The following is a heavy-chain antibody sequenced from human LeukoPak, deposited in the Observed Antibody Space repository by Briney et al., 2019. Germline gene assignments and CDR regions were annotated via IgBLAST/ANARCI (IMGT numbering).Heavy chain of an antibody. CDR2: INPNSGGT. J-gene: IGHJ5*02. V-gene: IGHV1-2*02. CDR3: ARDDTRISSSWYAGGNWFDP. Sequence: GASVKVSCKASGGTFSSYAISWVRQAPGQGLEWMGWINPNSGGTNYAQKFQGRVTMTRDTSISTAYMELSRLRSDDTAVYYCARDDTRISSSWYAGGNWFDPWGQGTLVTVSS. CDR1: GGTFSSYA. D-gene: IGHD6-13*01.